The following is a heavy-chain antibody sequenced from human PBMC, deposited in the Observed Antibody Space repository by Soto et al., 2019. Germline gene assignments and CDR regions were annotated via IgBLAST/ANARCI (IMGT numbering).Heavy chain of an antibody. J-gene: IGHJ4*02. Sequence: GGSLRLSCAASGFTFSSYAMSWVRQAPGKGLEWVAVISYDGSNKYYADSVKGRFTISRDNSKNTLYLQMNSLRAEDTAVYYCARDSRSSSWLYYFDYWGQGTLVTVSS. CDR2: ISYDGSNK. CDR3: ARDSRSSSWLYYFDY. V-gene: IGHV3-30-3*01. CDR1: GFTFSSYA. D-gene: IGHD6-13*01.